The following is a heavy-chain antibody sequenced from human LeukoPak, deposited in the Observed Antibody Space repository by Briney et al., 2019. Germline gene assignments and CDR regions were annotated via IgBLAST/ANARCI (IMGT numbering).Heavy chain of an antibody. CDR1: GYSFTSYW. CDR2: IDPSDSYT. Sequence: GESLKISCKGSGYSFTSYWISWVRQMPGKGLEWMGRIDPSDSYTNYSPSFQGHVTISADKPISTAYLQWSSLKASDTAMYYCATFEGNDAFDIWGQGTMVTVSS. J-gene: IGHJ3*02. V-gene: IGHV5-10-1*01. CDR3: ATFEGNDAFDI.